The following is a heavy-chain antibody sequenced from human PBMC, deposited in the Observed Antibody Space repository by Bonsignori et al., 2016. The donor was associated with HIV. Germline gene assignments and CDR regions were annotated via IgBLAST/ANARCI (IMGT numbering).Heavy chain of an antibody. CDR3: ARGEERGYSGYDFFQFNYYYYYMDV. CDR2: IDYSGST. V-gene: IGHV4-59*01. D-gene: IGHD5-12*01. Sequence: WIRQPPGKGLEWIGYIDYSGSTNYNPSLKSRVTISVDTSKNQFSLKLSSVTAADTAVYYCARGEERGYSGYDFFQFNYYYYYMDVWGKGTTVTVSS. J-gene: IGHJ6*03.